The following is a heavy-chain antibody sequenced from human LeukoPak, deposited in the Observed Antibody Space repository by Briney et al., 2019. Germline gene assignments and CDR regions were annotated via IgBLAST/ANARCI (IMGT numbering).Heavy chain of an antibody. J-gene: IGHJ4*02. CDR1: GGSISSSGYY. D-gene: IGHD6-19*01. CDR2: INYGGST. CDR3: ARVTIAVAGQGIDY. Sequence: PSETLSLTCTVSGGSISSSGYYWGWIRQPPGKGLEWIGSINYGGSTYYNPSLKSRVTISVDTSKNQFSLKLSSVTAADTAVYYCARVTIAVAGQGIDYWGQGTLVTVSS. V-gene: IGHV4-39*01.